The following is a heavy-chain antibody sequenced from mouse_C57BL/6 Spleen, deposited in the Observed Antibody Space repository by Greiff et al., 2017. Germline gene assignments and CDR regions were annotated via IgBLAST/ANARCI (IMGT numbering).Heavy chain of an antibody. CDR2: FSGGGGNT. CDR3: TRPGRGWYFDV. V-gene: IGHV5-9*01. CDR1: GFTFSSYT. Sequence: EVKVVESGGGLVKPGGSLKLSCAASGFTFSSYTMSWVRQTPEKRLEWVATFSGGGGNTYYPDSVPGRFTISRDNAKNTLYLQRSCLRDEDTALYYGTRPGRGWYFDVWGTGTTVTGSS. J-gene: IGHJ1*03.